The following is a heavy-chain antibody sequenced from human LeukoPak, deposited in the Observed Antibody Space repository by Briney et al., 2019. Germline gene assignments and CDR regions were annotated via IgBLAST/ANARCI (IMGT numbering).Heavy chain of an antibody. D-gene: IGHD6-13*01. J-gene: IGHJ4*02. Sequence: GGPLRLSCAASGFTFSSYGMHWVRQAPGKGLEWVAVISYDGSNKYYADSVKGRFTISRDNSKNTLYLQMNSLRAEDTAVYYCATSSWWYYFDYSGQGTLFTVSS. V-gene: IGHV3-30*03. CDR3: ATSSWWYYFDY. CDR2: ISYDGSNK. CDR1: GFTFSSYG.